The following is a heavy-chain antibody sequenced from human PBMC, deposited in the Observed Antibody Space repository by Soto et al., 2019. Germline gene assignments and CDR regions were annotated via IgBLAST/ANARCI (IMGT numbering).Heavy chain of an antibody. D-gene: IGHD1-1*01. J-gene: IGHJ4*02. CDR3: ARDRNAARSEY. CDR2: ISSGSTNI. Sequence: ESGGGLVKSGGSLRLSCAASGFTVSGFYMSWIRQAPGKGLEWISYISSGSTNIFYADSVKGRFTVSRDNAKNSVYLQMESLRAEVTAVYYCARDRNAARSEYSGQGTLVTVSS. V-gene: IGHV3-11*01. CDR1: GFTVSGFY.